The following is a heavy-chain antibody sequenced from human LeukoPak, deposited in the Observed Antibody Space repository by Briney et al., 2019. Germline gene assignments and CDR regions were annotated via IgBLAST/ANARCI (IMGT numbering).Heavy chain of an antibody. CDR1: GGSVSTGSYY. CDR3: ARGINPYGSGSLYYFDY. V-gene: IGHV4-61*01. D-gene: IGHD3-10*01. CDR2: IFYSGST. Sequence: PSETLSLTCTVSGGSVSTGSYYWSWIRQPPGKGLEWIGHIFYSGSTNYNPSLKSRVTISVDTSKNQFSLKLRSVTAADTAVYYCARGINPYGSGSLYYFDYWGQGTLVTVSS. J-gene: IGHJ4*02.